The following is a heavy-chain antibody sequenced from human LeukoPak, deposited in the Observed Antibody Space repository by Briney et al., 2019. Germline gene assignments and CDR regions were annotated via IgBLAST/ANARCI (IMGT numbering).Heavy chain of an antibody. Sequence: GGSLRLSCAASGFTFNTYWMYWVRQVPGKGLVWVSGIKSDGSRTNYADSVKGRFTISRDNAKSTLYLQMNSLRAEDTAVYYCATRHSETYSRVPFWGQGTLVTVSS. CDR1: GFTFNTYW. CDR3: ATRHSETYSRVPF. J-gene: IGHJ4*02. V-gene: IGHV3-74*01. CDR2: IKSDGSRT. D-gene: IGHD1-26*01.